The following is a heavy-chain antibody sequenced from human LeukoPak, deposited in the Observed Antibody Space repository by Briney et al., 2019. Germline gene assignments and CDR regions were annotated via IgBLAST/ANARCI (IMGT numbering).Heavy chain of an antibody. D-gene: IGHD5-12*01. Sequence: SETLSLTCAVYGGSFSGYYRSWIRQPPGKGLEWIGEINHSGSTNYNPSLKSRVTISVDTSKNQFSLKLSSVTAADTAVYYCASHSGGYAYWGQGTLVTVSS. CDR3: ASHSGGYAY. CDR2: INHSGST. J-gene: IGHJ4*02. CDR1: GGSFSGYY. V-gene: IGHV4-34*01.